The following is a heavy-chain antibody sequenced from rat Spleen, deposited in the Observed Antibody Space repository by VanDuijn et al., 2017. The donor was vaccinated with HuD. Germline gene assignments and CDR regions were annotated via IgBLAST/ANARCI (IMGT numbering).Heavy chain of an antibody. CDR3: ERHESSGYFDY. CDR1: GFTFSDYN. Sequence: EVHLEESGGGLVQPGRSLRLSCAASGFTFSDYNMAWVRQAPRKGLEWVAIITYDGSSTYYRDSVKGRFTISRDNAKSTLYLKMESLRSEDTATYYCERHESSGYFDYLGQGVMVTVSS. J-gene: IGHJ2*01. V-gene: IGHV5-7*01. CDR2: ITYDGSST. D-gene: IGHD4-3*01.